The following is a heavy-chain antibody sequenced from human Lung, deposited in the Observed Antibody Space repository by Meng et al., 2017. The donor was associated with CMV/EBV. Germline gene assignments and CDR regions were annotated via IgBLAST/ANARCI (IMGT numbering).Heavy chain of an antibody. CDR2: INSEGHSA. CDR1: GFSFSNFW. J-gene: IGHJ4*02. V-gene: IGHV3-74*01. CDR3: LRSQRRADDY. Sequence: SXKISCAASGFSFSNFWMHWVRHAPGKGLVWVSRINSEGHSATYADSVKGRFTISRDNAKNTLYLQMNSLTAEDTAVYYCLRSQRRADDYWGQGTLVTVSS.